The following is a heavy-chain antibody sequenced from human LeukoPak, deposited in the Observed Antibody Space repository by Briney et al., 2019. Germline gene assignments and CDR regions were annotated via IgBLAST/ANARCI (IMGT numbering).Heavy chain of an antibody. D-gene: IGHD2-2*01. V-gene: IGHV4-34*01. CDR3: ARGAPAAIDY. CDR2: INHSGST. J-gene: IGHJ4*02. Sequence: TETLSLTCAVYGGSFSGYYWSWIRQPPGKGLEWIGEINHSGSTNYNPSLKSRVTISVDTSKNQFSLKLSSVTAADTAVYYCARGAPAAIDYWGQGTLVTVSS. CDR1: GGSFSGYY.